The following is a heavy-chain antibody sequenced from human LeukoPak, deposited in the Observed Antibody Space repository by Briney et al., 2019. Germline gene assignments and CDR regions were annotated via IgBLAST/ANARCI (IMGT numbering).Heavy chain of an antibody. V-gene: IGHV4-59*11. Sequence: SETLSLTCAVSDDSFSSHYWTWIRQPPGKGLEWIGYISYIWSTNYNPSLESRVTISIDTSKNQFSLKLSSVTAADTAVYYCARDLVAVTKGFDIWGQGTMVSVSS. CDR1: DDSFSSHY. CDR2: ISYIWST. D-gene: IGHD4-17*01. J-gene: IGHJ3*02. CDR3: ARDLVAVTKGFDI.